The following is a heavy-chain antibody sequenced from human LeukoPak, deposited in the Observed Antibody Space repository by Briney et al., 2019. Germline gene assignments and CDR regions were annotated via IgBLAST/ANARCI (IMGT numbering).Heavy chain of an antibody. D-gene: IGHD3-10*01. CDR3: AAIYGSGSYHDY. Sequence: GASVKVSCKASGYTFTAYYMHWVRQAPGQGLEWMGWINPNSGGTNYAQKFQGRVTMTRDTSISTAYMELSRLRSDDTAVYYCAAIYGSGSYHDYWGQGTLVTVSS. CDR1: GYTFTAYY. V-gene: IGHV1-2*02. CDR2: INPNSGGT. J-gene: IGHJ4*02.